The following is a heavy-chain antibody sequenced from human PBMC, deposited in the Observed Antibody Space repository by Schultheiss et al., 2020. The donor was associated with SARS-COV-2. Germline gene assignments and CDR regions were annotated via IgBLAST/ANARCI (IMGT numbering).Heavy chain of an antibody. V-gene: IGHV4-59*10. D-gene: IGHD6-19*01. Sequence: GSLRLSCAVYGGSFSGYYWSWIRQPAGKGLEWIGRIYTSGSTNYNPSLKSRVTMSVDTSKNQFSLKLSSVTAADTAVYYCARFRVAVAGTDSYYYGMDVWGQGTTVTVSS. CDR2: IYTSGST. CDR3: ARFRVAVAGTDSYYYGMDV. J-gene: IGHJ6*02. CDR1: GGSFSGYY.